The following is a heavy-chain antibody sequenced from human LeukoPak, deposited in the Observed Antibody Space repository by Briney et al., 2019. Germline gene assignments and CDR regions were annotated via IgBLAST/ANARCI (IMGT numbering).Heavy chain of an antibody. D-gene: IGHD6-19*01. CDR3: ARVLSVAGTAYFDY. CDR1: GYTFTGYY. J-gene: IGHJ4*02. V-gene: IGHV1-2*02. CDR2: INPNSGGT. Sequence: ASVKVSCKASGYTFTGYYMHWVRQAPGQGLKWMGWINPNSGGTNYAQKFQGRVTMTRDTSISTAYMELSRLRSDDTAVYYCARVLSVAGTAYFDYWGQGTLATVSS.